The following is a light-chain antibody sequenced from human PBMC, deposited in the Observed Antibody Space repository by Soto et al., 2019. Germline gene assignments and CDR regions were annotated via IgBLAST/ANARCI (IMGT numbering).Light chain of an antibody. V-gene: IGKV1-5*01. Sequence: DIQLTQSPPTLSASVVDIAPLTCRASQSISGWLAWYQQKPGKAPKLLIYDASTLESGVPSRFSGSGSGTEFTLTISSLQPEDFATYFCQQSYSTPWTFGQGTKVDIK. J-gene: IGKJ1*01. CDR3: QQSYSTPWT. CDR2: DAS. CDR1: QSISGW.